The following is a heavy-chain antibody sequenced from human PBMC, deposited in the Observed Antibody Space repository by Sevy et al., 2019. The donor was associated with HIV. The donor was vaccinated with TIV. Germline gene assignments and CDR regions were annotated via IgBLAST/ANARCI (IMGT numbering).Heavy chain of an antibody. Sequence: GGSLRLSCAASRFTLNNYAMNWVRQAPGKGLEWVSGITGNGGSTYYADSVKGRFTISRDNSKNTLYLQMNSLRAEDTAVYYCAKDSYFDNTLFDYWGQGTLVTVSS. CDR1: RFTLNNYA. CDR2: ITGNGGST. V-gene: IGHV3-23*01. CDR3: AKDSYFDNTLFDY. D-gene: IGHD3-22*01. J-gene: IGHJ4*02.